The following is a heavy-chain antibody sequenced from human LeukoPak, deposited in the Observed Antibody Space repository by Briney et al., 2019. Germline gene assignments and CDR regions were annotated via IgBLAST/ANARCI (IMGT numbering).Heavy chain of an antibody. CDR3: AREVERHFGY. Sequence: GGSLRLSCSASGFTFSSYAMHWVRQAPGKGLEWVTVISYDGSNKYYADSVKGRFTISRDNSKNTLYLQMKSLRAEDTAVYYCAREVERHFGYWGQGTLVTVSS. CDR1: GFTFSSYA. J-gene: IGHJ4*02. V-gene: IGHV3-30-3*01. CDR2: ISYDGSNK. D-gene: IGHD1-1*01.